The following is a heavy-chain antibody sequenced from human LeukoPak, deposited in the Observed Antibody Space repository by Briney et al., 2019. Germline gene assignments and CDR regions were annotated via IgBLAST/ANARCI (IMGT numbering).Heavy chain of an antibody. J-gene: IGHJ4*02. CDR3: ARRVYCSSTSCYAGGTYFDY. D-gene: IGHD2-2*01. Sequence: SETLSLTCTVPGGSISSSNYYWGWIRQPPGKGLEWIGSIYYSGSTYYNPSLKSRVTISVDTSTNQFSLKLSSVTAADTAAYYCARRVYCSSTSCYAGGTYFDYWGQGTLVTVSS. CDR1: GGSISSSNYY. CDR2: IYYSGST. V-gene: IGHV4-39*01.